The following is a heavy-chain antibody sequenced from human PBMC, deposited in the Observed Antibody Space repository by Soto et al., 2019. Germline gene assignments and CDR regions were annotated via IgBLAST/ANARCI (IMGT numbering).Heavy chain of an antibody. Sequence: QVQLVESGGGVVQPGRSLRLSCAASGFTFSSYGMHWVRQAPGKGLEWVAVIWCDGSNKYYADSVKGRFTISRDNSKNTLYRPLNGLRAEDKALYYCAIDSNFYDSSGLSGFDYRGQGTLVTLSS. CDR2: IWCDGSNK. J-gene: IGHJ4*02. CDR1: GFTFSSYG. V-gene: IGHV3-33*01. CDR3: AIDSNFYDSSGLSGFDY. D-gene: IGHD3-22*01.